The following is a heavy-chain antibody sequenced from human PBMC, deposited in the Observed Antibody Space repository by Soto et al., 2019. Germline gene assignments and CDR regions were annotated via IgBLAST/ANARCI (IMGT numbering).Heavy chain of an antibody. CDR2: VNQSGTS. J-gene: IGHJ4*02. CDR1: DDSTRSRYW. Sequence: SETLSLTCGVSDDSTRSRYWWTWIRRPPGRGLQWIGEVNQSGTSNYNPSLKSRGTISVDTYKNQFSLKLSSVTAADTAVYYCARGPLTYYYDRRPPPDYWGQGTLVTVSS. CDR3: ARGPLTYYYDRRPPPDY. V-gene: IGHV4-4*02. D-gene: IGHD3-22*01.